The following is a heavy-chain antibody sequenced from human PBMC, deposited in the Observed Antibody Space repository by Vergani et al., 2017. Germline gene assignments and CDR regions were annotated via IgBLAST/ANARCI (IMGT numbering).Heavy chain of an antibody. V-gene: IGHV3-48*03. CDR1: GFTFSSYE. Sequence: EVQLVESGGGLVQPGGSLRLSCAASGFTFSSYEMNWVRQAPGNGLEWVSYISSSGSTIYYADSVKGRFTISRDNAKNSLYLQMNSLRAEDTAVYYCARVAWQQLADYWGQGTLVTVSS. CDR2: ISSSGSTI. D-gene: IGHD6-13*01. J-gene: IGHJ4*02. CDR3: ARVAWQQLADY.